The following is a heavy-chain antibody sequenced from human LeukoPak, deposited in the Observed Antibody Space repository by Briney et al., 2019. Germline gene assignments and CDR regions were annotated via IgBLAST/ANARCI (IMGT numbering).Heavy chain of an antibody. CDR2: IYYSGST. D-gene: IGHD3-3*01. V-gene: IGHV4-59*01. J-gene: IGHJ5*02. CDR1: GGSISSYY. CDR3: ARGDYDFWSGYLNWFDP. Sequence: SETLSLTCTVSGGSISSYYWSWIRQPPGKGLEWIGYIYYSGSTNYNPSLKSRVTISVDTSKNQFSLKLSSVTAADTAVYYCARGDYDFWSGYLNWFDPWGQGALVTVSS.